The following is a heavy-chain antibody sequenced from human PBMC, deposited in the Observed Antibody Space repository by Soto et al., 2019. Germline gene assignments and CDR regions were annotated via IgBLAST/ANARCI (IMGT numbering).Heavy chain of an antibody. CDR3: ARSLFTSSWYAGS. J-gene: IGHJ4*02. CDR2: IYHSGTT. CDR1: GYSISSGYY. V-gene: IGHV4-38-2*01. Sequence: SETLSLTCVVSGYSISSGYYWGWIRQPPGKGLEWIGSIYHSGTTYYNPSLKSRVTISLDTSRNQFSLKLTSVTAADTAVYYCARSLFTSSWYAGSWGQRPLVTVSS. D-gene: IGHD6-13*01.